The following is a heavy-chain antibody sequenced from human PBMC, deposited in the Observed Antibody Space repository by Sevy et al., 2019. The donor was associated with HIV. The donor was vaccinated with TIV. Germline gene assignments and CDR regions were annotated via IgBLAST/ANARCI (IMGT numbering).Heavy chain of an antibody. J-gene: IGHJ4*02. CDR3: VRGADYYDRGGANCDS. D-gene: IGHD3-22*01. V-gene: IGHV3-33*01. Sequence: GGSLRLSCAASGFSFSKYGMHWVRQAPGKGLEWVALIWYDGSSEYYADSVKGRFTISRDNSNNTLYLQVNSLRAEDTAVYYCVRGADYYDRGGANCDSWGQRTLVTASS. CDR1: GFSFSKYG. CDR2: IWYDGSSE.